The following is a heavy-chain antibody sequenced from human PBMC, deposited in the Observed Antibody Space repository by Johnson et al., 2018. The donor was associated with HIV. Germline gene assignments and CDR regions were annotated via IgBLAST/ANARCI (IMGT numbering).Heavy chain of an antibody. CDR3: ARRDSGSLSFDI. Sequence: MQLVESGGGVVQPGRSLTLSCGASGFTFSSCGMNWVRQAPGKGLEWVSYISSSGSTIYYADSVKGRFTISRDNAKNSLYLQMNNLRADDTALYYCARRDSGSLSFDIWGQGTMVTVSS. D-gene: IGHD1-26*01. CDR1: GFTFSSCG. CDR2: ISSSGSTI. J-gene: IGHJ3*02. V-gene: IGHV3-48*04.